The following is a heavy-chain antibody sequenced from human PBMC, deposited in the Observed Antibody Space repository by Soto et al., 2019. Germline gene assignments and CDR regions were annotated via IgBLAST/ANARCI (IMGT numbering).Heavy chain of an antibody. Sequence: GGSLRLSCAASGFIFDDYAMHWVRQAPGKGLEWVSGISWDGGSIGYADSVKGRFTISRDNAKNSLYLQMNSLRAEDTALYYCARDIGVAVIAIFDYWGQGTLVTVSS. D-gene: IGHD2-21*01. V-gene: IGHV3-9*01. J-gene: IGHJ4*02. CDR3: ARDIGVAVIAIFDY. CDR1: GFIFDDYA. CDR2: ISWDGGSI.